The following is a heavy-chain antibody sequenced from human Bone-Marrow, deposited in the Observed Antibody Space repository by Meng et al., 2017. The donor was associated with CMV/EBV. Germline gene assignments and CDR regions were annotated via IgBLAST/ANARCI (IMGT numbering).Heavy chain of an antibody. D-gene: IGHD2-15*01. Sequence: SETLSLTCTVSGGSISSSSYYWGWIRQPPGKGLEWIGSLSHRGSVYDKPSLQSRVTISVEPSKNQFSVNLTSVTAADTAVYYCARVRWDGSCYLSDAFDIWGRGTLVTVSS. J-gene: IGHJ3*02. CDR3: ARVRWDGSCYLSDAFDI. V-gene: IGHV4-39*07. CDR1: GGSISSSSYY. CDR2: LSHRGSV.